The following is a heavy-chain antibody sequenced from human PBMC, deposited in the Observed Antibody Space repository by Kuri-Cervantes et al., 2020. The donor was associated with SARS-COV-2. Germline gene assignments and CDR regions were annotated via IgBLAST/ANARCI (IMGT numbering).Heavy chain of an antibody. CDR2: INAGNGDT. J-gene: IGHJ4*02. D-gene: IGHD3-10*01. V-gene: IGHV1-3*01. CDR1: GLTFVNYA. Sequence: VSVKVSCKASGLTFVNYAMHWVRQAPGQRLEWMGWINAGNGDTKISQKFQGRVTITRDIFADTAYMDLSSLRSEDTAVYYCAMYFYGSGNYHDTLDKWGQGTLVTVSS. CDR3: AMYFYGSGNYHDTLDK.